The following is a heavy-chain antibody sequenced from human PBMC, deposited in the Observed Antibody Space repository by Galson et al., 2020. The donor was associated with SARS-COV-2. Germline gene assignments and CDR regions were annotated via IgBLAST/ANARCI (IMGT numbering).Heavy chain of an antibody. J-gene: IGHJ5*02. CDR2: IYYSGST. V-gene: IGHV4-39*01. CDR3: ARLAVAAAGHRWFDP. CDR1: GGSISSSSYY. Sequence: ASETLSLTCTVSGGSISSSSYYWGWIRQPPGKGLEWIGSIYYSGSTYYNPSLKSRVTMSVDTSKNQFSLKLSSLTAADTAVYYCARLAVAAAGHRWFDPWGQGTLLTVSS. D-gene: IGHD6-13*01.